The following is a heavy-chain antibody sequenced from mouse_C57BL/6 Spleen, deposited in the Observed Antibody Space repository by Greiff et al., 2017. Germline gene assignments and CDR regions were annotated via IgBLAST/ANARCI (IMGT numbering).Heavy chain of an antibody. D-gene: IGHD2-3*01. Sequence: QVQLQHPGAELVMPGASVKLSCKASGYTFTSYWMHWVKQRPGQGLEWIGEIDPSDSYTNYNQKFKGKSTLTVDKSSSTAYMQLSSLTSEDSAVYYCARSGGLLYYAMDYWGQGTSVTVSS. V-gene: IGHV1-69*01. CDR3: ARSGGLLYYAMDY. CDR1: GYTFTSYW. J-gene: IGHJ4*01. CDR2: IDPSDSYT.